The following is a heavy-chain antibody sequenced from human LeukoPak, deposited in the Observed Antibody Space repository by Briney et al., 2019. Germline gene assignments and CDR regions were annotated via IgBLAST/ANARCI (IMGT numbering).Heavy chain of an antibody. V-gene: IGHV1-69*05. Sequence: ASVKVSCKASGGTFSGYAISWVRQAPGQGLEWMGGIIPIFGTANYAQKFQGRVTITTDESTSTAYMELSSLRSEDTAVYYCARCPTIYCSSTSCSKNAFDIWGQGTMVTVSS. CDR2: IIPIFGTA. CDR1: GGTFSGYA. CDR3: ARCPTIYCSSTSCSKNAFDI. D-gene: IGHD2-2*01. J-gene: IGHJ3*02.